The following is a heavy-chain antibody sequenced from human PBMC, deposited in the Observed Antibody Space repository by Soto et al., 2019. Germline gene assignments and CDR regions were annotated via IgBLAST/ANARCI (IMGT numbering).Heavy chain of an antibody. D-gene: IGHD2-15*01. CDR3: AKDQRIVVVVAALDY. V-gene: IGHV1-3*01. CDR2: INADNGHT. CDR1: GYTFPTYT. Sequence: GASVKVSCKASGYTFPTYTMHWVRQAPGQRLEWMGWINADNGHTKYAEKFQGRVTITSDTSASTAYMELNSLRAEDTAVYYCAKDQRIVVVVAALDYWGQGTLVTVSS. J-gene: IGHJ4*02.